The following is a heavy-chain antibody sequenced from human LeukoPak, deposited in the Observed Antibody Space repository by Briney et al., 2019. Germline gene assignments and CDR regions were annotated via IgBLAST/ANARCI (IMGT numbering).Heavy chain of an antibody. V-gene: IGHV3-74*01. CDR3: ATSLGPLAEY. D-gene: IGHD7-27*01. CDR1: GFAFSSNW. Sequence: GGSLRLSCAASGFAFSSNWMHWVRQTPGKGLVWVSRINSGGSGTSYADSVEGRFTISRDNAENTLYLQMNSLKGEDTAAYYCATSLGPLAEYWGRGTLVTVSS. CDR2: INSGGSGT. J-gene: IGHJ4*02.